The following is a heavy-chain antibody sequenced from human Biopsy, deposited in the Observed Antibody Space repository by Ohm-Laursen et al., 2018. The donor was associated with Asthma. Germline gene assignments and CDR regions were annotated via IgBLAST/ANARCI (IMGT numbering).Heavy chain of an antibody. V-gene: IGHV4-59*01. CDR2: VYWTGST. D-gene: IGHD6-19*01. CDR3: VRAVRNEQWLAPFDY. CDR1: GVSISSFY. Sequence: SQTLSLTCSVYGVSISSFYWSWIRQSPEKGLEWMGYVYWTGSTNYNPSLKSRVTMSVDTSKNRIFLELTSVTAADTAIYYCVRAVRNEQWLAPFDYWGQGKPVTVSS. J-gene: IGHJ4*02.